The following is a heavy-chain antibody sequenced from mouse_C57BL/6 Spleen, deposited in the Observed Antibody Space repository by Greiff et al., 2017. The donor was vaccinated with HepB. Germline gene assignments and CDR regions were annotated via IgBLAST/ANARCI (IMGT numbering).Heavy chain of an antibody. J-gene: IGHJ3*02. CDR3: ARTTRYYGSSWYGC. CDR2: ISSCSSTT. Sequence: EVKLLESGGGLVKPGASLKLSCAASGFTFSDYGMHWVRQAPGKGLEWVAYISSCSSTTYYAHTVKGRFTISSDNAKNTLFLQMTSLRSEDSAMYYWARTTRYYGSSWYGCWGKGAMVTVAA. V-gene: IGHV5-17*01. D-gene: IGHD1-1*01. CDR1: GFTFSDYG.